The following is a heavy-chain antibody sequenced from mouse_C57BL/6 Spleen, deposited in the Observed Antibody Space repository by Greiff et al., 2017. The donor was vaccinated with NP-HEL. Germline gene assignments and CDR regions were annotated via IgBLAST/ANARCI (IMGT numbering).Heavy chain of an antibody. CDR3: TGPHYYGNAWFAY. D-gene: IGHD2-1*01. Sequence: EVQRVESGGGLVQPGGSMKLSCVASGFTFSNYWMNWVRQSPEKGLEWVAQIRLKSDNYATHYAESVKGRFTISRDDSKSSVYLQMNNLRAEDTGIYYCTGPHYYGNAWFAYWGQGTLVTVSA. CDR1: GFTFSNYW. J-gene: IGHJ3*01. V-gene: IGHV6-3*01. CDR2: IRLKSDNYAT.